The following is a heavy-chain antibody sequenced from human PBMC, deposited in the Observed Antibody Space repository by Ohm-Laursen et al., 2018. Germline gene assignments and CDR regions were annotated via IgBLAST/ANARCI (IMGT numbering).Heavy chain of an antibody. CDR1: GYSFNSNH. D-gene: IGHD3-3*01. J-gene: IGHJ6*02. CDR3: ARDFEWATDA. CDR2: IKSKDDTT. V-gene: IGHV1-46*02. Sequence: ASVKVSCKASGYSFNSNHMQWVRQAPGQGLEWMGIIKSKDDTTTYAQKFQGRVTMTKDRSTSTVYMELSRLRFDDTAVYYCARDFEWATDAWGQGTSVTVSS.